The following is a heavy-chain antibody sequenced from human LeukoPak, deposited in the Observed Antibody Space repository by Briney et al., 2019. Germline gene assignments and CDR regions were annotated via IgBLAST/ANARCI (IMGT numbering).Heavy chain of an antibody. CDR2: ISGSGGST. Sequence: GGSLRLSCAASGFTFSSYAMSWVRQAPGKGLEWVSAISGSGGSTYYADSVKGRFTISRDNSKNTLYLQMNSLRAEDTAVYYCAKKTEYDILTGPYDYWGQGTLVTVSS. CDR1: GFTFSSYA. D-gene: IGHD3-9*01. J-gene: IGHJ4*02. CDR3: AKKTEYDILTGPYDY. V-gene: IGHV3-23*01.